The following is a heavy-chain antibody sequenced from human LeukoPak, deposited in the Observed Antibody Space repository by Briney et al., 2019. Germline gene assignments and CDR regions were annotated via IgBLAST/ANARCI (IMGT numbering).Heavy chain of an antibody. Sequence: GRSLRLSCAASGFTFSSYGMHWVRQAPGKGLGWVAVISYDGSNKYYADSVKGRFTISRDNSKNTLYLQMNSLRAEDTAVYYCAKDFYGDFLYYFDYWGQGTLVTVSS. CDR3: AKDFYGDFLYYFDY. V-gene: IGHV3-30*18. CDR2: ISYDGSNK. D-gene: IGHD4-17*01. J-gene: IGHJ4*02. CDR1: GFTFSSYG.